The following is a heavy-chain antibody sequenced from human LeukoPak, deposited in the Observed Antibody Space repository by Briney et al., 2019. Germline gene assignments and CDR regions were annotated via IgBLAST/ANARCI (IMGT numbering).Heavy chain of an antibody. Sequence: SETLSLTCAVYGGSFSGYYWSWIRQPPGKGLEWIGEISHGGSTNYNPSLKSRVTISVDTSKNQFSLKLSSVTAADTAVYYCARRTAGSYYYDSSGNYFDYWGQGTLVTVSS. CDR2: ISHGGST. CDR3: ARRTAGSYYYDSSGNYFDY. D-gene: IGHD3-22*01. V-gene: IGHV4-34*01. CDR1: GGSFSGYY. J-gene: IGHJ4*02.